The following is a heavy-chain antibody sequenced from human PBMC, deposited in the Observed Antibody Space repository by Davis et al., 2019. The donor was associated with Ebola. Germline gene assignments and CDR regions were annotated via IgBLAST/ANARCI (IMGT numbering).Heavy chain of an antibody. CDR1: GGSVSSGSYY. Sequence: MPSETLSLTCTVSGGSVSSGSYYWSWIRQPPGKGLEWIGYIYYSGSTNYNPSLKSRVTISVDTSKNQFSLKLGSVTAADTAVYYCARVYYDSSGYYFGWFDPWGQGTLVTVSS. V-gene: IGHV4-61*01. CDR3: ARVYYDSSGYYFGWFDP. CDR2: IYYSGST. J-gene: IGHJ5*02. D-gene: IGHD3-22*01.